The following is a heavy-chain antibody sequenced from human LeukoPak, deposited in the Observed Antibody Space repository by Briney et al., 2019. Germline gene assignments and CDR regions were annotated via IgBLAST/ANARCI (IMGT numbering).Heavy chain of an antibody. Sequence: GASVKVSCKTSGYTFTGYYMHWVRQAPGQGLEWMGWLNPNSGGTNYAQKFQGRVTMTRDTSISTAYMELSRLRSDDTAVYYCARWESNTAMVDDAFDIWGQGTMVTVSS. CDR3: ARWESNTAMVDDAFDI. CDR2: LNPNSGGT. CDR1: GYTFTGYY. J-gene: IGHJ3*02. V-gene: IGHV1-2*02. D-gene: IGHD5-18*01.